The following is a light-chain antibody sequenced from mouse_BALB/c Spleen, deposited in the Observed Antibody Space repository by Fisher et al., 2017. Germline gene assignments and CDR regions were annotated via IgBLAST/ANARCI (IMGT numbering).Light chain of an antibody. Sequence: IVMTQSLAIMSASPGEKVTMTCSASSSVSYMHWYQQKPGSSPKLWIYSTSNLASGVPARFSGSGSGTSYSLTISSMEAEDAATYYCQQRSSYPYTFGGGTKLEIK. CDR3: QQRSSYPYT. J-gene: IGKJ2*01. V-gene: IGKV4-57*01. CDR2: STS. CDR1: SSVSY.